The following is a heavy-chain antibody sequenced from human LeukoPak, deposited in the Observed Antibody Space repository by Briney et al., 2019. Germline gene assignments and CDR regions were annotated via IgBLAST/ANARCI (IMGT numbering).Heavy chain of an antibody. V-gene: IGHV3-15*01. J-gene: IGHJ4*02. CDR1: GFTFSNAW. D-gene: IGHD4-17*01. CDR3: TTGYGDYVGLDY. CDR2: INSKTDDGTT. Sequence: GGSLRLSCAASGFTFSNAWMSWVREAPGEGVEWGGRINSKTDDGTTDYAAPVKGRFTISRDDSKNTLYLQMNSLKTEDTAVYYSTTGYGDYVGLDYWGQGTLVTVSS.